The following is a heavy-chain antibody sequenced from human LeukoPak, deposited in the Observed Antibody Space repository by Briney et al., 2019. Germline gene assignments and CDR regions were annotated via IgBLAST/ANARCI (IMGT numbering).Heavy chain of an antibody. Sequence: GGSLRLSCAASGFTFSSYWLSWVRQAPGKGLEWVANIKEDGSEKDYVDSVKGRFTISRDNSKNTLYLQMNSLRAEDTGVYYCARYNYGFDYWGQGALVTVSS. CDR3: ARYNYGFDY. CDR2: IKEDGSEK. CDR1: GFTFSSYW. V-gene: IGHV3-7*01. D-gene: IGHD5-18*01. J-gene: IGHJ4*02.